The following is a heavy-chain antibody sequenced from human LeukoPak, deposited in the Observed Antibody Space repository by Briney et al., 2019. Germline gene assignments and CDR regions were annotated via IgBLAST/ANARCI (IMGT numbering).Heavy chain of an antibody. CDR3: ARDPEGATDY. V-gene: IGHV4-59*12. CDR2: IYYSGST. D-gene: IGHD1-26*01. J-gene: IGHJ4*02. Sequence: SETLSLTCTVSGGSISNKYWSWIRQPPGKGLEWIGYIYYSGSTNYNPSLKSRVTILVDTSKNQFSLKLSSVTAADTAVYYCARDPEGATDYWGQGTLVTVSS. CDR1: GGSISNKY.